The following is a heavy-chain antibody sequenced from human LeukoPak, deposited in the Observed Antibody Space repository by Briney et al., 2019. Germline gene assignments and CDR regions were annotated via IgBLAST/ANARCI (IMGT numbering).Heavy chain of an antibody. CDR3: ARDGSGWLLTTNLFDP. CDR2: IYPSGST. J-gene: IGHJ5*02. D-gene: IGHD6-19*01. CDR1: GGSISSCSHY. Sequence: SQTLSLTCTVSGGSISSCSHYWNWIRQPAGKGLEWIGRIYPSGSTNYNPSLKRRVTISVDTSKNQLSLKLSSVTAADTAVYYCARDGSGWLLTTNLFDPWGQGSLVTVSS. V-gene: IGHV4-61*02.